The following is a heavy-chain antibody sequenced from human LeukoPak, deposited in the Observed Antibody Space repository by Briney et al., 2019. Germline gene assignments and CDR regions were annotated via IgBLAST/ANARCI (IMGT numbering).Heavy chain of an antibody. V-gene: IGHV7-4-1*02. Sequence: ASVKVSCKASGYTFTSYAMHWVRQPPGQGLEWMGWINTNTGNPPYAQGFTGWFVFSLDTSVSTAYQQISSLKAEDTAVYYCARTLIAEWLVPSLHAFDIWGQGTMVTVSS. CDR2: INTNTGNP. CDR1: GYTFTSYA. CDR3: ARTLIAEWLVPSLHAFDI. D-gene: IGHD6-19*01. J-gene: IGHJ3*02.